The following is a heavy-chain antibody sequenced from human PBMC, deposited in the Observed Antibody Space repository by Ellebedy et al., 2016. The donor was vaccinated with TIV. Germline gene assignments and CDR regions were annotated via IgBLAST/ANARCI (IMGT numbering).Heavy chain of an antibody. CDR3: ARGMRVMSYYYGMDV. CDR1: GFTFSNYW. CDR2: IKEDGSEK. J-gene: IGHJ6*02. Sequence: GESLKISCAASGFTFSNYWMNWVRQAPGKGLEWGANIKEDGSEKYYVDSVKGRFTISRDNAKNSLYLQMNSLRAEDTAVYHCARGMRVMSYYYGMDVWGQGTTVTVSS. D-gene: IGHD3-16*01. V-gene: IGHV3-7*04.